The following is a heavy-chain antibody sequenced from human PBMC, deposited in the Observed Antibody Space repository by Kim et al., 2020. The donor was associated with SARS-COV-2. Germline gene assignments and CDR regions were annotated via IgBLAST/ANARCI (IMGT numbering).Heavy chain of an antibody. V-gene: IGHV3-64*01. CDR1: GFTFSSYA. J-gene: IGHJ6*02. Sequence: GGSLRLSCAASGFTFSSYAMHWVRQAPGKGLEYVSAISSNGGSTYYANSVKGRFTISRDNSKNTLYLQMGSLRAEDMAVYYCARGVAAAGMPTPSGDVWGQGTTVTVSS. CDR2: ISSNGGST. D-gene: IGHD6-13*01. CDR3: ARGVAAAGMPTPSGDV.